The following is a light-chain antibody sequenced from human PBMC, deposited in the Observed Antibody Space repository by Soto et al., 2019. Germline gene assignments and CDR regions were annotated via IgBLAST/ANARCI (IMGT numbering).Light chain of an antibody. Sequence: QSVLTQPASVSGSPGRSITISCTGTSSDVGGYNYVSWYQQHPGKAPKLIIYAVTDRPSGVSSRFSGSKSGNTASLTISGLQAEDEAHYYCTSYTGSSTLGVFGGGTKVTVL. CDR2: AVT. V-gene: IGLV2-14*01. J-gene: IGLJ2*01. CDR3: TSYTGSSTLGV. CDR1: SSDVGGYNY.